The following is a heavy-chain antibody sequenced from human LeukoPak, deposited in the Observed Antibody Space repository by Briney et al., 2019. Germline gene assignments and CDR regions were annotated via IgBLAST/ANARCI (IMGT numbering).Heavy chain of an antibody. Sequence: SETLSLTCSVSGGSISTYYWSWIRQPPGKGLEWIGYIYYSGSTNYNPSLKSRVTISVDTSKNQFSLKLSSVTAADTAVYYCARGCSAGTPHNWFDPWGQGTLVTVSS. V-gene: IGHV4-59*01. CDR3: ARGCSAGTPHNWFDP. J-gene: IGHJ5*02. CDR1: GGSISTYY. D-gene: IGHD6-13*01. CDR2: IYYSGST.